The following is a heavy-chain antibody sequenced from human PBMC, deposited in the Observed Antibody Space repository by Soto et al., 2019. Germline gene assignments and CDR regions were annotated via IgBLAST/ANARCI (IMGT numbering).Heavy chain of an antibody. Sequence: GGSLRLSCAASGFTFSSYGMHWVRQAPGKGLEWVAVISYDGSNKYYADSVKGRFTISRDNSKNTLYLQMNSLRAEDTAVYYCAQDGAASVFFPYYFDHWGQGTLVTVSS. CDR3: AQDGAASVFFPYYFDH. CDR1: GFTFSSYG. V-gene: IGHV3-30*18. D-gene: IGHD6-13*01. J-gene: IGHJ4*02. CDR2: ISYDGSNK.